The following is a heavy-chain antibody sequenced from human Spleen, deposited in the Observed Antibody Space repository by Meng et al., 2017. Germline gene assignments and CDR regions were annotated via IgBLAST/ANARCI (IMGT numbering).Heavy chain of an antibody. D-gene: IGHD1-26*01. CDR3: AKGTRSALRSPTTGWTGDAFDI. J-gene: IGHJ3*02. CDR1: GFTFSSYA. Sequence: GGSLRLSCAASGFTFSSYAMSWVRQAPGKGLAWVSAISGSGGSTYYADSVKGRFTISRDNSKNTLYLQINSLRAADTAVYYCAKGTRSALRSPTTGWTGDAFDIWGQGTMVTVSS. V-gene: IGHV3-23*01. CDR2: ISGSGGST.